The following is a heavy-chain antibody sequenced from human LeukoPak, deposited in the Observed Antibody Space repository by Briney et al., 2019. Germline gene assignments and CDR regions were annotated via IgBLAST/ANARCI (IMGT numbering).Heavy chain of an antibody. CDR2: IIPIFGTA. CDR3: ARGLQLHAFDI. CDR1: GGTFSSYA. J-gene: IGHJ3*02. Sequence: SVKVSCKASGGTFSSYAISWVRQAPGQGLEWMGGIIPIFGTANYAQKFQGRVTITADESTSTAYMELSSLRSEDTVVYYCARGLQLHAFDIWGQGTMLTVSS. D-gene: IGHD5-18*01. V-gene: IGHV1-69*01.